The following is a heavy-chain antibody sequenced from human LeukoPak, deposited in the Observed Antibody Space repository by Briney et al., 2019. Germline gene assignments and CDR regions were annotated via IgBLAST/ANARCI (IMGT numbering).Heavy chain of an antibody. V-gene: IGHV3-48*04. CDR3: ARAGTLRDAFDI. CDR2: ISGGGSTI. CDR1: GFTFTSYS. Sequence: PGGSLRLSCAASGFTFTSYSMHWVRQSPGKGLEWVSYISGGGSTIYYADSVKGRFTISRDNAKNSLYLQMNSLRAEDTAVYYCARAGTLRDAFDIWGQGTMVTVSS. J-gene: IGHJ3*02. D-gene: IGHD3-10*01.